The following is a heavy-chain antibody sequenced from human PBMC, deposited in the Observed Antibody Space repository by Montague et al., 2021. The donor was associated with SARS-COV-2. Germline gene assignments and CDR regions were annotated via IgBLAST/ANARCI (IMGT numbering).Heavy chain of an antibody. Sequence: SETLSLTCAVSGGSISSSNWWSWVRQPPGKGLEWIGEIHHSGSTNYNSSLNSRATMSVDNSKNQFHLRLSSVTAADTAVYFSARESDRSSSSCHSFYCYNGMDVWGQGTTVTVSS. CDR2: IHHSGST. D-gene: IGHD2-2*01. J-gene: IGHJ6*02. CDR3: ARESDRSSSSCHSFYCYNGMDV. V-gene: IGHV4-4*02. CDR1: GGSISSSNW.